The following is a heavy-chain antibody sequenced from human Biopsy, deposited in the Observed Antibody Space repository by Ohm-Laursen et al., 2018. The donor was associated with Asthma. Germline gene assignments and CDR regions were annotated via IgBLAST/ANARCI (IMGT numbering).Heavy chain of an antibody. CDR3: ARGDSSNWSHYYFDY. CDR2: IYSGGTS. CDR1: GFTVSRDY. V-gene: IGHV3-53*01. D-gene: IGHD3-22*01. J-gene: IGHJ4*02. Sequence: GQTLSLTCAASGFTVSRDYMFWVRQAPGKGLEWVSVIYSGGTSHTADSVRGRFTISRDYSKNTLYLQMHSLRAEDTAVYYCARGDSSNWSHYYFDYWGQGTLVTASS.